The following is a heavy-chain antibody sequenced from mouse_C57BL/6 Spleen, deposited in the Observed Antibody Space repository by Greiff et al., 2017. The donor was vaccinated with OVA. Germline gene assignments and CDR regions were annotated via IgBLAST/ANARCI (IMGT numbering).Heavy chain of an antibody. CDR2: ISYDGSN. D-gene: IGHD1-1*01. V-gene: IGHV3-6*01. CDR1: GYSITSGYY. J-gene: IGHJ1*03. CDR3: ARIYYYGSSYDGYFDV. Sequence: EVKLMESGPGLVKPSQSLSLTCSVTGYSITSGYYWNWIRQFPGNKLEWMGYISYDGSNNYNTSLKNRISLTRETSKNQFFLKLNSVTTEDTATYYCARIYYYGSSYDGYFDVWGTGTTVTVSS.